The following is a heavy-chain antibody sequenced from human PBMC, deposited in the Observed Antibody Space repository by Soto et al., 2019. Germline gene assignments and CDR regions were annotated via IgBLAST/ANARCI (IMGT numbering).Heavy chain of an antibody. CDR1: GFTXXXXY. CDR3: ARDPWAADY. Sequence: EVQLVESGGGLVXPGGSLXLSCAASGFTXXXXYMSWVRQAPGKGLEWVSVIYSGGSTFYADSVRGRFTISRDNSKNTVNLQMNSLRAEDTAVYYCARDPWAADYWGQGTLVTVSS. CDR2: IYSGGST. D-gene: IGHD3-16*01. V-gene: IGHV3-66*01. J-gene: IGHJ4*02.